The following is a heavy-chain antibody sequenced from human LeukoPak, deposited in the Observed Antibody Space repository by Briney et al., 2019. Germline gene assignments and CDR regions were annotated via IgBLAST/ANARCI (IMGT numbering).Heavy chain of an antibody. D-gene: IGHD4-17*01. CDR1: GGSISSGGYY. V-gene: IGHV4-61*08. CDR3: ARVYGDYRLDYFDY. CDR2: IYYSGST. Sequence: ASQTLSLTCTVSGGSISSGGYYWSWIRQPPGKGLEWIGYIYYSGSTNYSPSLKSRVTISVDTSKNQFSLKLSSVTAADTAVYYCARVYGDYRLDYFDYWGQGTLVTVSS. J-gene: IGHJ4*02.